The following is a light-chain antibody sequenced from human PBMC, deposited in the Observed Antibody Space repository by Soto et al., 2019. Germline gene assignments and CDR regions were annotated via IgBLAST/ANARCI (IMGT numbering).Light chain of an antibody. CDR1: SSDVGAYDY. Sequence: LTQPASVSGSPGQSITISCTGASSDVGAYDYVSWYQQHPGKAPKLMIFDVSNRPSGVSNRFSGSKSGNTASLTISGLQAEDEADYYCSSYTSTSTGVFGTGTRSPS. CDR2: DVS. CDR3: SSYTSTSTGV. V-gene: IGLV2-14*01. J-gene: IGLJ1*01.